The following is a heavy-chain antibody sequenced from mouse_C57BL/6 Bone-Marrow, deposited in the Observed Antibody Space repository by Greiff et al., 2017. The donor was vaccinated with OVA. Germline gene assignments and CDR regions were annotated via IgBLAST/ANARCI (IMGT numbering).Heavy chain of an antibody. J-gene: IGHJ3*01. CDR1: GYAFSSSW. D-gene: IGHD1-1*01. CDR3: ARSLPHYYGSPLLFAY. Sequence: QVQLQQSGPELVKPGASVKLSCKASGYAFSSSWMNWVKQRPGKGLEWIGRIYPGDGDTNYNGKFKGKATLTADKSSSTAYIQLSSLTSEDSAVYCCARSLPHYYGSPLLFAYWGQGTLVTVSA. CDR2: IYPGDGDT. V-gene: IGHV1-82*01.